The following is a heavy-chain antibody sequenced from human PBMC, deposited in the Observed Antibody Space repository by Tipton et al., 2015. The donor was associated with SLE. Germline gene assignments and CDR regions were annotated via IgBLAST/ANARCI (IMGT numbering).Heavy chain of an antibody. CDR3: VVCSPSSCSYFDY. Sequence: TLSLTCTVSGGSISSYYWCWIRQPAGKGLEWIGRIYTGGNTKYNPSLESRVSLSVDTSRGQFFLEVRSVTAADTAVYYCVVCSPSSCSYFDYWGQGRLVTVSS. CDR1: GGSISSYY. CDR2: IYTGGNT. J-gene: IGHJ4*02. D-gene: IGHD2-2*01. V-gene: IGHV4-4*07.